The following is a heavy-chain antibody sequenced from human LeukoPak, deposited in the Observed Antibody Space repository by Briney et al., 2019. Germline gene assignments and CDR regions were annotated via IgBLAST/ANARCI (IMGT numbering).Heavy chain of an antibody. CDR1: GGTFSSYT. D-gene: IGHD5-12*01. V-gene: IGHV1-69*04. Sequence: SVKVSCKASGGTFSSYTISWVRQAPGQGLEWMGRIIPILGIANYAQKFQGRVTITADKSTSTAYMELSSLRSEDTAVYYCARDQQATPGYYYYYYGMDVWAKGPRSPSP. J-gene: IGHJ6*02. CDR2: IIPILGIA. CDR3: ARDQQATPGYYYYYYGMDV.